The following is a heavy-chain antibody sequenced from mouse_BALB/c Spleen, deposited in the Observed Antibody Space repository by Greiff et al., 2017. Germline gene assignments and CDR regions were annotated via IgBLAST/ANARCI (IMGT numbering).Heavy chain of an antibody. D-gene: IGHD2-4*01. J-gene: IGHJ3*01. V-gene: IGHV14-3*02. CDR1: GFNIKDTY. CDR3: ARGYDYESY. Sequence: LVESGAELVKPGASVKLSCTASGFNIKDTYMHWVKQRPEQGLEWIGRIDPANGNTKYDPKFQGKATITADTSSNTAYLQLSSLTSEDTAVYYCARGYDYESYWGQGTLVTVSA. CDR2: IDPANGNT.